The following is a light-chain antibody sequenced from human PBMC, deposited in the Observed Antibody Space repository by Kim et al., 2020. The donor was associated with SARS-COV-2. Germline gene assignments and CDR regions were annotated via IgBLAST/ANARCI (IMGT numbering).Light chain of an antibody. CDR3: QQRKNWAT. Sequence: LSLSPGEEATRSCRAGQGVGCYVAWYQYKPGQAPRLLIYDASKRATGTPDRFSGRGFGTDFTLTISSLQPEDFAVYYCQQRKNWATLGQGTKLEI. CDR2: DAS. V-gene: IGKV3-11*01. J-gene: IGKJ2*01. CDR1: QGVGCY.